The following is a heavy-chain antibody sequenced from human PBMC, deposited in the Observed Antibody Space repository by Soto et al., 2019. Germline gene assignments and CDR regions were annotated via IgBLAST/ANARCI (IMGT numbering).Heavy chain of an antibody. J-gene: IGHJ5*02. CDR3: AKDRGYYGSGSYYNPNWFDP. D-gene: IGHD3-10*01. V-gene: IGHV3-23*01. CDR2: ISGSGGST. Sequence: GGSLRLSCAASGFTFSSYAMSWVRQAPGKGLEWVSAISGSGGSTYYADSVKGRFTISRDNSKNTLYLQMNSLRAEDTAVYYCAKDRGYYGSGSYYNPNWFDPWGQGTLVTAPQ. CDR1: GFTFSSYA.